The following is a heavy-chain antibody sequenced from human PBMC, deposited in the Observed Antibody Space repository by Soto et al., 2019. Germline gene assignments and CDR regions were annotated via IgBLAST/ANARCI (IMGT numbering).Heavy chain of an antibody. CDR3: ARAGYDFWSGYSAFGCDY. D-gene: IGHD3-3*01. J-gene: IGHJ4*02. CDR1: GFTFSSYW. Sequence: EVQLVESGGGLVQPGGSLRLSCAASGFTFSSYWMSWVRQAPGKGLEWVANIKQDGSEKYYVDSVKGRFTISRDNAKNSLYLQMNSLRAEDTAVYYCARAGYDFWSGYSAFGCDYWGQGTLVTVSS. CDR2: IKQDGSEK. V-gene: IGHV3-7*04.